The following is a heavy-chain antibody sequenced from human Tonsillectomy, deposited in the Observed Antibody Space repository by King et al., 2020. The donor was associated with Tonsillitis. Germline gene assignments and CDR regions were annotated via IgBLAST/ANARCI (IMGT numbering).Heavy chain of an antibody. D-gene: IGHD6-19*01. V-gene: IGHV4-38-2*02. Sequence: QLQESCPGLVKPSETLSLTCTVSDYSISSGYYWGWIRQPPGKGLEWIGRISHSGTTYYNPSLKSRLTISLDTSNNQFSLKLSSVTAADTAVYYCARDKGGGWHAYWGQGTLVTVSS. CDR1: DYSISSGYY. J-gene: IGHJ4*02. CDR3: ARDKGGGWHAY. CDR2: ISHSGTT.